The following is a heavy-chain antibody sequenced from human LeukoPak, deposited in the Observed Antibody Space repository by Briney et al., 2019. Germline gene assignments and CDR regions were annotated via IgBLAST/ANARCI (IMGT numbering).Heavy chain of an antibody. CDR2: IYNNDSR. V-gene: IGHV4-4*07. D-gene: IGHD2-21*01. Sequence: SETLSLTCTVSGGSVTTYFWNWIRQPAGKGLEGIGRIYNNDSRYYNPSLKSRVSMSVDPSENRFSLTLTSATAADSAVYYCAGAHVGIAIEEHYYIDVWGKGTTVTVSS. CDR1: GGSVTTYF. J-gene: IGHJ6*03. CDR3: AGAHVGIAIEEHYYIDV.